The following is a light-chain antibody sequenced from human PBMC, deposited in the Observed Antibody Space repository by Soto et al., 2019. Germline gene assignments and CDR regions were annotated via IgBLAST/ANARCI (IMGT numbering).Light chain of an antibody. CDR1: SSDVGGYDF. J-gene: IGLJ1*01. V-gene: IGLV2-14*01. CDR3: SSYTITSSPV. Sequence: QSVLTQPASVSGSPGQSITISCTGTSSDVGGYDFVSWYRQYPGQAPKILIYEVTHRPSGVPDRVSGSKSGNTASLTISGLQADDEADYYCSSYTITSSPVFGPGTKLTVL. CDR2: EVT.